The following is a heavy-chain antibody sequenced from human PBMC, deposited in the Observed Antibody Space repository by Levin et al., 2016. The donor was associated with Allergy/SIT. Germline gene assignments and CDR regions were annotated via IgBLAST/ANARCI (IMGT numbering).Heavy chain of an antibody. CDR3: TRVRGTRVYCETMTCFDGDV. CDR2: INPKRGDG. CDR1: GYTFTKNY. D-gene: IGHD2-21*01. V-gene: IGHV1-2*02. J-gene: IGHJ6*01. Sequence: ASVKVSCKTYGYTFTKNYMHWVRQAPGQGLEYMGWINPKRGDGKFARKFQGRVTLTRDTSTSTAYMELTSLTSDDTAVYYCTRVRGTRVYCETMTCFDGDVWGQGTAVTVS.